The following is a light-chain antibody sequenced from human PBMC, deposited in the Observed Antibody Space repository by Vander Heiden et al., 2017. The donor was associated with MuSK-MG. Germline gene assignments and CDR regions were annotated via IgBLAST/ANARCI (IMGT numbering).Light chain of an antibody. J-gene: IGLJ2*01. V-gene: IGLV2-11*01. Sequence: SALTQPRSVSGSPGQSVTISCTGTSSDVGGYNYVSWYQQHSGKAPKLMIYDVSKRPSGVPDRFSGSKSGNTASLTISGLQAEDEADYYCCSDAGSYTPVVFGGGTKLTVL. CDR2: DVS. CDR1: SSDVGGYNY. CDR3: CSDAGSYTPVV.